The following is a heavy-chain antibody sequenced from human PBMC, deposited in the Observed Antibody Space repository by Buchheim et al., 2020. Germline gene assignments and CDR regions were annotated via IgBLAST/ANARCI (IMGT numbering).Heavy chain of an antibody. Sequence: EVQLLESGGGLVQPGGSLRLSCAASGLTFSSYAMSWVRQAPGKGLEWVSAISGSGGSTYYADSVKGRFTISRDNSKNTLYLQMNSLRAEDTAVYYCAAYLAYCGGDCYYYYGMDVWGQGTT. J-gene: IGHJ6*02. CDR3: AAYLAYCGGDCYYYYGMDV. CDR1: GLTFSSYA. D-gene: IGHD2-21*02. CDR2: ISGSGGST. V-gene: IGHV3-23*01.